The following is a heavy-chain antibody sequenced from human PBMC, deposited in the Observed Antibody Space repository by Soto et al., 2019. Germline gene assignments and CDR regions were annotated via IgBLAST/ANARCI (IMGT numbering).Heavy chain of an antibody. D-gene: IGHD5-18*01. Sequence: SETLSLTCAVSCGSISSYYLSWILQPPGKGLEWIASISYSGTTNYNSSLKSRVTISIDTSKNQFSLKFNSVTAADTAVYYCAREGYNFGPFEYWGQGALVTVSS. V-gene: IGHV4-59*13. CDR1: CGSISSYY. CDR2: ISYSGTT. CDR3: AREGYNFGPFEY. J-gene: IGHJ4*02.